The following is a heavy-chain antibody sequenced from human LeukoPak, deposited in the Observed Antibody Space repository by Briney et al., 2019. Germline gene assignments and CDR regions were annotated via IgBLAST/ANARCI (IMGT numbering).Heavy chain of an antibody. J-gene: IGHJ4*02. CDR1: GFTFDDYA. Sequence: PGGSLRLSCAASGFTFDDYAMHWVRQAPGKGLEWVALISWEGHTTYYADSVRGRFTISRDNSKNSLYLQMNSLRSGDTAFYYCARDTDYGSATNYFDSWGREPWSASPQ. CDR3: ARDTDYGSATNYFDS. CDR2: ISWEGHTT. D-gene: IGHD3-10*01. V-gene: IGHV3-43*01.